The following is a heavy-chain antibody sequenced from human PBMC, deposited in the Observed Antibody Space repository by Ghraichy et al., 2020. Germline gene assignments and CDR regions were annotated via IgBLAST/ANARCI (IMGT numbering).Heavy chain of an antibody. V-gene: IGHV3-30*02. J-gene: IGHJ6*02. D-gene: IGHD2-15*01. Sequence: LSLTCAASGFTFSSYGMHWVRQAPGKGLEWVAFIRYDGSNKYYADSVKGRFTISRDNSKNTLYLQMNSLRAEDTAVYYCAKVSVVVAATLEYYYYGMDVWGQGTTVTVSS. CDR2: IRYDGSNK. CDR3: AKVSVVVAATLEYYYYGMDV. CDR1: GFTFSSYG.